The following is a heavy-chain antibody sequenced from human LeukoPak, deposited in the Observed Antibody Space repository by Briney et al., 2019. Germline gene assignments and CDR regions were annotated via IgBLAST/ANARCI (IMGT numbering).Heavy chain of an antibody. CDR1: GYTFPGYY. Sequence: SVKASCKASGYTFPGYYMHWVRQAPGQGLEGMGWINPNSGGTNYAQKFQGSVTMTRDTSISTVYMELSRLRSDDTAVYYCARDYGGSYYFDYWGQGTLVTVSS. CDR2: INPNSGGT. CDR3: ARDYGGSYYFDY. V-gene: IGHV1-2*02. D-gene: IGHD1-26*01. J-gene: IGHJ4*02.